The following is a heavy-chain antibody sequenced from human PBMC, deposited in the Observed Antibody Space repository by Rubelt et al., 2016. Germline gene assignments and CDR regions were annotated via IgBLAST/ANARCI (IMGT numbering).Heavy chain of an antibody. V-gene: IGHV1-2*02. CDR3: AREVVFGAYYYDSSGLNAGWFDP. Sequence: GQGLEWMGWINPNSGGTNYAQKFQGRVTMTRDTSISTAYMELSRLRSDATAVYYCAREVVFGAYYYDSSGLNAGWFDPWGQGTLVTVSS. D-gene: IGHD3-22*01. J-gene: IGHJ5*02. CDR2: INPNSGGT.